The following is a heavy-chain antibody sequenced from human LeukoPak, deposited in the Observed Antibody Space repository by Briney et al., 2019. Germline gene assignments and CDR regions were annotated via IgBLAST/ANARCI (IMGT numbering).Heavy chain of an antibody. J-gene: IGHJ3*02. CDR3: ARDSRYYGSGSYDAFDI. D-gene: IGHD3-10*01. CDR2: INPNSGGT. Sequence: ASVKVSCKASGYTFTGYYMHWVRQAPGQGLEWMGWINPNSGGTNYAQKFQGRVTMTRDTSISTAYMELRSLRSDDTAVYYCARDSRYYGSGSYDAFDIWGQGTMVTVSS. CDR1: GYTFTGYY. V-gene: IGHV1-2*02.